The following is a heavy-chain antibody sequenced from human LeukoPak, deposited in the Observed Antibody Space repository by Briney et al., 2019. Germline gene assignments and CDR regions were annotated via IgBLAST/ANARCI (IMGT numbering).Heavy chain of an antibody. V-gene: IGHV4-34*01. Sequence: PSETLSLTCAVYGGSFSGYYWSWIRQPPGKGLEWIGEINHSGSTNYNPSLKSRVTISVDTSKNQFSLKLSSVTAADTAVYYCARLNFDWLLVGSGGRFFDYWGQGTLVTVSS. CDR3: ARLNFDWLLVGSGGRFFDY. CDR2: INHSGST. D-gene: IGHD3-9*01. CDR1: GGSFSGYY. J-gene: IGHJ4*02.